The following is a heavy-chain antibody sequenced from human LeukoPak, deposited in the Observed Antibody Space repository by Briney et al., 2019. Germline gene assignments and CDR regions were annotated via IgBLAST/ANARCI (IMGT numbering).Heavy chain of an antibody. CDR3: ARVPNYDFWSGSLDY. D-gene: IGHD3-3*01. CDR2: INHSGSP. Sequence: AETLSLTCAVYGASFSGYYWSWIRQPPGKGLEWIGEINHSGSPHYNPSLKSRVTISVDTSKNQFSLKLNSVTAADTAVYYCARVPNYDFWSGSLDYWGEGTLVTVSS. J-gene: IGHJ4*02. CDR1: GASFSGYY. V-gene: IGHV4-34*01.